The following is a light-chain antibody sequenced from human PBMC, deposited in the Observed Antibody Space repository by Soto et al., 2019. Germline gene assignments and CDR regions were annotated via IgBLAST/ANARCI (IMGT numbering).Light chain of an antibody. CDR2: EGS. CDR1: SSDVGSYNL. V-gene: IGLV2-23*01. J-gene: IGLJ1*01. Sequence: QSALTQPASVSGSPGQSITISCTGTSSDVGSYNLVSWYQQHPGKDPKLMIYEGSKRPSGVSNRFSGSKSGNTASLTISGRQAEDEADYYCCSYACSSTTYVFGAGTKLTVL. CDR3: CSYACSSTTYV.